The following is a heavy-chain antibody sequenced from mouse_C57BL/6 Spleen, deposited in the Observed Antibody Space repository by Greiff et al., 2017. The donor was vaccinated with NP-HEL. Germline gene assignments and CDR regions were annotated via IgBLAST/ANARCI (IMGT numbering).Heavy chain of an antibody. CDR1: GYTFTDYY. J-gene: IGHJ2*01. Sequence: EVQLQQSGPELVKPGASVEISCKASGYTFTDYYMNWVKQSHGKSLEWIGDINPNNGGTSYNQKFKGKATLTVDKSSSTAYMELRSLTSEDSAVYYCARRVLRGSSVFDYWGQGTTLTVSS. CDR3: ARRVLRGSSVFDY. V-gene: IGHV1-26*01. CDR2: INPNNGGT. D-gene: IGHD1-1*01.